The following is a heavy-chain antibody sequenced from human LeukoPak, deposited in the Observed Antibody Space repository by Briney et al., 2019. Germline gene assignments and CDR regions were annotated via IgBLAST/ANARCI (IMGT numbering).Heavy chain of an antibody. J-gene: IGHJ3*02. CDR2: FYASGGT. Sequence: SETLSLTCTVSGGSISSGGYFWSWIRQPAGKGLEWIGRFYASGGTNYNPSLQSRVTISVDTSKNQFSLKLTSVTAADTAVYYCAVGNCPTTSCYPGVAFDIWGQGTMVTVSS. V-gene: IGHV4-61*02. D-gene: IGHD2-2*01. CDR3: AVGNCPTTSCYPGVAFDI. CDR1: GGSISSGGYF.